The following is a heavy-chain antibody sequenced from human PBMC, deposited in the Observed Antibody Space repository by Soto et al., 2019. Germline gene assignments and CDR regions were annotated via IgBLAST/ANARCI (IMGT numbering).Heavy chain of an antibody. CDR1: GYTFTDYY. CDR3: ARDQSPSSGWPGMDV. CDR2: INPNSGGT. Sequence: QVQLVQSGAEMKKPGASVKVSCKASGYTFTDYYMHWVRQAPGQGLEWMGWINPNSGGTNYAQKFQGRVTMTRDTSISTAYMELNRLRSDDTAVYYCARDQSPSSGWPGMDVWGQGTTVTVSS. D-gene: IGHD6-19*01. V-gene: IGHV1-2*02. J-gene: IGHJ6*02.